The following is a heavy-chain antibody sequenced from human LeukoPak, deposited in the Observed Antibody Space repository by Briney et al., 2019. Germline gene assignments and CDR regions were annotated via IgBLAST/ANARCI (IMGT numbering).Heavy chain of an antibody. Sequence: ASVKVSCKASGYTFTSYDINWVRQASGQGLEWMGWMNPNTGNTGYAQKFQGRVTITRNTSISTVYMELSSLRSEDTAVYYCARGVGATISYYHYYIDVWGKGTTVTVSS. J-gene: IGHJ6*03. V-gene: IGHV1-8*03. CDR3: ARGVGATISYYHYYIDV. CDR1: GYTFTSYD. D-gene: IGHD1-26*01. CDR2: MNPNTGNT.